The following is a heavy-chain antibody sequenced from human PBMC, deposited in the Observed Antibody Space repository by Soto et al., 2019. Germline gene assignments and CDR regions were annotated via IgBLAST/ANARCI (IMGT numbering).Heavy chain of an antibody. CDR1: GYTFTGYY. Sequence: ASVKVSCKASGYTFTGYYMHWVRQAPGQGLEWMGWINPNSGGTNYAQKFQGWVTMTRDTSISTAYMELSRLRSDDTAVYSCARYPTQSRIGDAFDIWGQGTMVTFSS. V-gene: IGHV1-2*04. J-gene: IGHJ3*02. D-gene: IGHD2-15*01. CDR3: ARYPTQSRIGDAFDI. CDR2: INPNSGGT.